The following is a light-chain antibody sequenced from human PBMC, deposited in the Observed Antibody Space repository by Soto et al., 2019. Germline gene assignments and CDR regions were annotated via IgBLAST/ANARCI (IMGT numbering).Light chain of an antibody. CDR3: QSYDSSLSGVV. V-gene: IGLV1-40*01. CDR1: SSNIGAGYD. CDR2: GNS. Sequence: QSVLTQPPSVSEAPGQRVTISCTGISSNIGAGYDVHWYQQLPGTAPKLLIYGNSHRPSGVSDRFSGSKSGTSASLAITGLQAEDEADYYCQSYDSSLSGVVFGGGTQLTVL. J-gene: IGLJ2*01.